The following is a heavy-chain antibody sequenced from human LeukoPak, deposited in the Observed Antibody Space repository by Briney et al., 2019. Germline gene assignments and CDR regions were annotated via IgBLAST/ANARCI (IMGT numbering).Heavy chain of an antibody. D-gene: IGHD3-22*01. CDR3: ARDAPDAIPMIGREDYNNWLDP. J-gene: IGHJ5*02. CDR2: INPNSGDT. Sequence: TSVKVSCKASGYIFTGYYIHWVRQAPGQGLEWMGWINPNSGDTKYAQNFQGRVTMTRDTSITTAYLELSRLRSDDTAVYYCARDAPDAIPMIGREDYNNWLDPWGQGTLVTVPS. CDR1: GYIFTGYY. V-gene: IGHV1-2*02.